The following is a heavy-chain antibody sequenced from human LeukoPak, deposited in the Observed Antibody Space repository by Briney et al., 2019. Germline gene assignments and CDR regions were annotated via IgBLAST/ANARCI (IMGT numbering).Heavy chain of an antibody. Sequence: SETLSLTCTVSGGSISSYYWSWIRQPAGKGLEWIGRIYTSGSTNYNPSLKSRVTMSVDTSKNQFSLKLSSVTAADTAVYYCARDQPGVGATVRAFDIWGQGTMVTVSS. D-gene: IGHD1-26*01. V-gene: IGHV4-4*07. CDR1: GGSISSYY. J-gene: IGHJ3*02. CDR2: IYTSGST. CDR3: ARDQPGVGATVRAFDI.